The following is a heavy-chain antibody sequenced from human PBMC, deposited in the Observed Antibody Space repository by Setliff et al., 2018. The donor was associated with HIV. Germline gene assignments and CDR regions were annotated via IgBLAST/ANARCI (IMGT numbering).Heavy chain of an antibody. J-gene: IGHJ3*02. Sequence: GESLKISCKGSGYTFATDWIAWVRQMPGKGLEWMGIIYPADSDTASSPSFQGRVTFSVDTSISTAYLHFSSLKASDTAIYYCARQGYCDTSSCSAAFDKWGQGTLVTVSS. V-gene: IGHV5-51*01. D-gene: IGHD2-2*01. CDR3: ARQGYCDTSSCSAAFDK. CDR2: IYPADSDT. CDR1: GYTFATDW.